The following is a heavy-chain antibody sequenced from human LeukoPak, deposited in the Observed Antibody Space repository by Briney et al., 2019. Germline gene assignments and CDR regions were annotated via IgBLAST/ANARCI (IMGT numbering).Heavy chain of an antibody. Sequence: GGSLRLSCAASGFTFSPFWMTWVRQAPGKGLEWVSSISSGTSYIYYADSVKGRFTISRDNAKNSLYLQMNSLRAEDTAVYYCARDPTSSWETAFDIWGQGTMVTVSS. CDR3: ARDPTSSWETAFDI. CDR1: GFTFSPFW. D-gene: IGHD1-26*01. J-gene: IGHJ3*02. V-gene: IGHV3-21*01. CDR2: ISSGTSYI.